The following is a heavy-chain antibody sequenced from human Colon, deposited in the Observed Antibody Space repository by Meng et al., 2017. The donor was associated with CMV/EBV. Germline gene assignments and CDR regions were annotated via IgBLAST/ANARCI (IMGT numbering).Heavy chain of an antibody. CDR1: GFSPTTPGAD. V-gene: IGHV2-5*02. CDR3: ARHSLTILTD. D-gene: IGHD2-8*02. Sequence: PLKDACPALANPTPTPPLTCPFSGFSPTTPGADVAWVRQPPGKAPELLALIHWDDDKRYSPSLKNRLNITKDTSKNQVVLSMTDLDPADTGTFYCARHSLTILTDWGQGALVTVSS. J-gene: IGHJ4*02. CDR2: IHWDDDK.